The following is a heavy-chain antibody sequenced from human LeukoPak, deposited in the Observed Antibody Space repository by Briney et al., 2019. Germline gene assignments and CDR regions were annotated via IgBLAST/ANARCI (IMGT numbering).Heavy chain of an antibody. J-gene: IGHJ6*02. Sequence: ASVKVSCKASGYTLTSFAMHWVRQAPGQRLEWMGRLNAANGNSQYSQKFQDRVTITSDSSANTAYMEFSSLRSEDSAVYYCASDGKHIAVPGVRYPMDVWGQGTTVTVSS. CDR1: GYTLTSFA. CDR3: ASDGKHIAVPGVRYPMDV. D-gene: IGHD6-19*01. CDR2: LNAANGNS. V-gene: IGHV1-3*01.